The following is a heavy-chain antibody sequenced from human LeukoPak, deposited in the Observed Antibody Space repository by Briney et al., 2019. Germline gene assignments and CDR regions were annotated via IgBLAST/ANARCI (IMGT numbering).Heavy chain of an antibody. D-gene: IGHD3-22*01. CDR2: ISYDGSNK. J-gene: IGHJ4*02. V-gene: IGHV3-30*18. CDR1: GFTFSSYG. CDR3: AKATYYYDSSGYYLLDY. Sequence: PGGSLRLSCAASGFTFSSYGMHWVRQAPGKGLEWVAVISYDGSNKYYADSVKGRFTISRDNSKNTLYLQMNSLRAEDTAVYYCAKATYYYDSSGYYLLDYWGQGTLVTASS.